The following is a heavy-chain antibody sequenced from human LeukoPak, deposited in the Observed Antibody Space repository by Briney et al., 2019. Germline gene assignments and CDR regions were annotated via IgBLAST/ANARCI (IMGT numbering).Heavy chain of an antibody. Sequence: QPGGSLRLSCAASGSTFSTYWMHWVRQAPGKGLVWVSRTNADGSSTSYADSVKGRFTISRDNAKNTLYLQMNSLRADDTAVYYCARGGLEPVDYWGQGTLVTVSS. J-gene: IGHJ4*02. CDR3: ARGGLEPVDY. V-gene: IGHV3-74*01. D-gene: IGHD1-1*01. CDR1: GSTFSTYW. CDR2: TNADGSST.